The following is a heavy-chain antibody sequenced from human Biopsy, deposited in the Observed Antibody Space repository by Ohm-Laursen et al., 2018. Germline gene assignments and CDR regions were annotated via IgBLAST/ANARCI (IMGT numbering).Heavy chain of an antibody. D-gene: IGHD4-11*01. J-gene: IGHJ2*01. CDR3: ARDGKRWDYSTYFSWHFDL. Sequence: SLRLSCTATGFTFTSYAMHWARQAPGKGLEWVAVISYDGSGEYYADSLQGRFIISRDNPKNTVDLQMNSLRAEDTAVYFCARDGKRWDYSTYFSWHFDLWGRGTLVTVSS. V-gene: IGHV3-30*03. CDR1: GFTFTSYA. CDR2: ISYDGSGE.